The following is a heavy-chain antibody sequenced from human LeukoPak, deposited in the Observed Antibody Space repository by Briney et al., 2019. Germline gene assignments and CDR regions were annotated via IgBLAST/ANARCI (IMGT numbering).Heavy chain of an antibody. CDR2: IRYDGSNK. Sequence: GGSLRLSCAASGFTFSSYGMHWVRQAPGKGLEWVAFIRYDGSNKYYADSAKGRFTISRDDSKNTLYLQMHSLRAEDTAVYYCAKGYYYYDSSGYQYYFDYWGQGTLVTVSS. CDR1: GFTFSSYG. J-gene: IGHJ4*02. CDR3: AKGYYYYDSSGYQYYFDY. D-gene: IGHD3-22*01. V-gene: IGHV3-30*02.